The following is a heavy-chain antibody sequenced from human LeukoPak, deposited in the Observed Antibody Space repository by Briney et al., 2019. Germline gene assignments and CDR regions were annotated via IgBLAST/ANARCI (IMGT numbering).Heavy chain of an antibody. V-gene: IGHV3-30*03. CDR1: GFTFTSHW. D-gene: IGHD2-21*01. Sequence: GGSLRLSCAASGFTFTSHWMSWVRQTPGKGLEWVALISYDGYDKSYADSVRGRFTISRDNSKNTLNLQMDSLRSEDTAVYYCARDFFPIADSTWYEIGYWGQGTLVTVSS. CDR2: ISYDGYDK. CDR3: ARDFFPIADSTWYEIGY. J-gene: IGHJ4*02.